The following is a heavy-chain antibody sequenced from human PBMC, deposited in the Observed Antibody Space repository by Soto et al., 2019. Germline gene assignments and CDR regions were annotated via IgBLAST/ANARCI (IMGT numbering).Heavy chain of an antibody. J-gene: IGHJ6*02. Sequence: TLSLTCTVSGESISTYYWSWIRQPAGKELEWIGRMYGSGSTNYSPFLKSRVAMSVDTSKNQFSLKLKSVTAADTAVYYCARVLLERRHYFGMDVWGQGTTVTVSS. D-gene: IGHD1-1*01. CDR1: GESISTYY. CDR2: MYGSGST. CDR3: ARVLLERRHYFGMDV. V-gene: IGHV4-4*07.